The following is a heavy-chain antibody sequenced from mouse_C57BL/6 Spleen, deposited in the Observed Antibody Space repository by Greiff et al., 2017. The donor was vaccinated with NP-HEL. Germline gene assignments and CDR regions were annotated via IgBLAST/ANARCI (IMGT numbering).Heavy chain of an antibody. Sequence: VMLVESGPGLVAPSQSLSITCTVSGFSLTSYGVDWVRQSPGKGLEWLGVIWGVGSTNYNSALKSRLSISKDNSKSQVFLKMNSLQTDDTAMYYCASELGRGAMDYWGQGTSVTVSS. D-gene: IGHD4-1*01. CDR1: GFSLTSYG. CDR2: IWGVGST. CDR3: ASELGRGAMDY. J-gene: IGHJ4*01. V-gene: IGHV2-6*01.